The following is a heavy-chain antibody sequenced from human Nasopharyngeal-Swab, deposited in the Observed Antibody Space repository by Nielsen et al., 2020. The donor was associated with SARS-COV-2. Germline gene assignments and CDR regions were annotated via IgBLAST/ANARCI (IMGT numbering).Heavy chain of an antibody. V-gene: IGHV4-34*01. D-gene: IGHD5-18*01. CDR3: AIGGYSYGYGRRLGY. CDR2: INHSGST. CDR1: GGSFSGYY. Sequence: SETLSLTCAVYGGSFSGYYWSWIRQPPGKGLEWIGEINHSGSTNYNPSLKSRVTISVDTSKNHFSLKLSSVTAADTAVYYCAIGGYSYGYGRRLGYWGQGTLVTVSS. J-gene: IGHJ4*02.